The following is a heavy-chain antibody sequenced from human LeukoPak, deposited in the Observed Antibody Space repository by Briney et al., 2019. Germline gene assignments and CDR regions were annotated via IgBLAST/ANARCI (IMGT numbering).Heavy chain of an antibody. Sequence: TETLSLTCTVSGGSISSYYWSWIRQPPGKGLEWIGYIYYSGSTNYNPSLKSRVTISVDTSKNQFSLKLSSVTAADTAVYYCARGYYDILTSDAFDIWGQGTMVTVSS. D-gene: IGHD3-9*01. CDR2: IYYSGST. CDR1: GGSISSYY. V-gene: IGHV4-59*01. J-gene: IGHJ3*02. CDR3: ARGYYDILTSDAFDI.